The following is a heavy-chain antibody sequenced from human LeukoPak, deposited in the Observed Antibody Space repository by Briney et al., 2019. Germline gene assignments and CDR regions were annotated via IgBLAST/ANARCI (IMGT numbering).Heavy chain of an antibody. CDR1: GYTFTSYH. D-gene: IGHD3-22*01. CDR3: ARGLLTYYYDNYFDH. CDR2: INPSGGST. J-gene: IGHJ4*02. V-gene: IGHV1-46*01. Sequence: GASVKVSCKASGYTFTSYHMHWVRQAPGQGLEWMGKINPSGGSTSYAQKFQGRVSMTRDTSTSTVYMELSSLRSEDTAVYYCARGLLTYYYDNYFDHWGQGTLVTVSS.